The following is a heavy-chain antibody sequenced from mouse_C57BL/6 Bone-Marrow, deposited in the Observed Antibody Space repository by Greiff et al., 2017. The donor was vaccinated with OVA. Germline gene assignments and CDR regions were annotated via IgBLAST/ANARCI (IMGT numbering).Heavy chain of an antibody. CDR2: IDPENGDT. CDR1: GFNIKDDY. Sequence: EVQLQQSGAELVRPGASVKLSCTASGFNIKDDYMHWVKQRPEQGLEWIGWIDPENGDTEYASKFQGKATITADTSSNTAYLQLSSLTSEDTAVYYCARRVRSNYWYFDVWGTGTTVTVSS. V-gene: IGHV14-4*01. J-gene: IGHJ1*03. D-gene: IGHD2-5*01. CDR3: ARRVRSNYWYFDV.